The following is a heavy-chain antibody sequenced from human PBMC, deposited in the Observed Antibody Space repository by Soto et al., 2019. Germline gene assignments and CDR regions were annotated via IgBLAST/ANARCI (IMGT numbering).Heavy chain of an antibody. V-gene: IGHV3-30-3*01. D-gene: IGHD2-2*01. CDR3: ARGPSSLTRFDY. Sequence: SLRLSCAASGFTFSSYAMHWVRQAPGKGLEWVAVISYDGSNKYYADSVKGRFTISRDNSKNTLYLQMNSLRAEDTAVYYCARGPSSLTRFDYWGQGILVTVSS. CDR2: ISYDGSNK. J-gene: IGHJ4*02. CDR1: GFTFSSYA.